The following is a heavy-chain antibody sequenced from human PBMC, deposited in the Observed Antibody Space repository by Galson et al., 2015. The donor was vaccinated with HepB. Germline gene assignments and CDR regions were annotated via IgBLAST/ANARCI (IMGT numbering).Heavy chain of an antibody. V-gene: IGHV3-9*01. J-gene: IGHJ6*03. CDR3: AKDPGPHFCSSTSCSQYNYYYYCMDV. CDR2: ISWNSDSI. D-gene: IGHD2-2*01. CDR1: GFTFDDYA. Sequence: SLRLSCAASGFTFDDYAMHWVRQAPGKGLEWVSGISWNSDSIDYADSVKGRFTVSRDNAKNSLYLQMNSLRPEDTALYYCAKDPGPHFCSSTSCSQYNYYYYCMDVWGKGTTVAVSS.